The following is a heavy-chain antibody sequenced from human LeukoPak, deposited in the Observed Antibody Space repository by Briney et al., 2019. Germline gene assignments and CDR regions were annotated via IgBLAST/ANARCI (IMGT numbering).Heavy chain of an antibody. J-gene: IGHJ4*02. D-gene: IGHD6-6*01. CDR3: VRGRRSETIAARSGDY. Sequence: GASGKVSFKSSVYTFTIYDINWVRQATGQGLEWMAWMNPNSGNTGHAQKFQGRVTMTRNTSINTAYMELTSLRSEDTAVYYCVRGRRSETIAARSGDYWGQGTLVTVSS. CDR2: MNPNSGNT. CDR1: VYTFTIYD. V-gene: IGHV1-8*01.